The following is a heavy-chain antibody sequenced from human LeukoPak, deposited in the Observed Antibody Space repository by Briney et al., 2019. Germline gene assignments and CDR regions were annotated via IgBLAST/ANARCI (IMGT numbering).Heavy chain of an antibody. Sequence: GRSLRLSCAASGFTFSSYAMHWVRQAPGKGLEWVANIKQDGREIYYVDSVKGRFTISRDNAKKSLYLQMNSLRAEDTAVYYCARSYSRFDYWGQGTLVTVSS. V-gene: IGHV3-7*01. J-gene: IGHJ4*02. CDR3: ARSYSRFDY. CDR2: IKQDGREI. D-gene: IGHD6-13*01. CDR1: GFTFSSYA.